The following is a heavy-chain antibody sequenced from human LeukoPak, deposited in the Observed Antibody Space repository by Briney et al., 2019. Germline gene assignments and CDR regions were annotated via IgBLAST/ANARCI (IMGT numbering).Heavy chain of an antibody. Sequence: SETLSLTCTVSGASISSSSYYWGWIRQPPGKGLEWIGSIYYSGSTYYNPSLKSRVTISVDTSKNQFSLKLSSVTAADTAVYYCARLTYYYGSGSYYPLYYFDYWGQGTLVTVSS. J-gene: IGHJ4*02. CDR2: IYYSGST. CDR1: GASISSSSYY. V-gene: IGHV4-39*01. D-gene: IGHD3-10*01. CDR3: ARLTYYYGSGSYYPLYYFDY.